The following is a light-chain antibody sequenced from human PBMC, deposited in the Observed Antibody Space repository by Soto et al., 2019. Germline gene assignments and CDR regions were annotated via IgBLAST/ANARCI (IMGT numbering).Light chain of an antibody. Sequence: QSVLTQPASVSGSPGQSITISCTGTSSDVGGYNYVSWYQQHLGKAPKLMIYHVSNRPSGISNRFSGSKSGNTASLTISGLQAEDEADYYCSSYTSGSTYVFGTGTKPPS. CDR1: SSDVGGYNY. J-gene: IGLJ1*01. CDR3: SSYTSGSTYV. CDR2: HVS. V-gene: IGLV2-14*01.